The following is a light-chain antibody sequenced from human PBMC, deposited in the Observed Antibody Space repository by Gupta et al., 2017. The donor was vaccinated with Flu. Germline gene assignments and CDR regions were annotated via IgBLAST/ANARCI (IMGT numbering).Light chain of an antibody. CDR1: QSVSSSY. CDR3: QQYGSSLIT. Sequence: ELVLTQSPGTLSLSPGERATLSCRASQSVSSSYLAWYQQKPGQAPRLLIYGASSRATGIPDRVSGSGSGTDFTLTISRLEPEDFAVYYCQQYGSSLITFGQGTRLEIK. CDR2: GAS. J-gene: IGKJ5*01. V-gene: IGKV3-20*01.